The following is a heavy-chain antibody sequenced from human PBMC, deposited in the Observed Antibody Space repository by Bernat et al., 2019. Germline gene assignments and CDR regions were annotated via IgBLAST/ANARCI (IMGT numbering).Heavy chain of an antibody. Sequence: VQLVESGGGLVKPGGSLRLSCAASGFTFSDYYMTWFRQAPGKGLECISYIRSSGTYTNYADSVKGRFTISRDNAKNSLYLQMDSLRAEDTAVYYCARSTRSPDYWGQGTPVTVSS. V-gene: IGHV3-11*05. J-gene: IGHJ4*02. CDR1: GFTFSDYY. CDR3: ARSTRSPDY. CDR2: IRSSGTYT.